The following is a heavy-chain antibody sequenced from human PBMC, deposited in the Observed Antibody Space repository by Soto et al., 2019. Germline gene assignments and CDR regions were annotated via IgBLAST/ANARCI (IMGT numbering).Heavy chain of an antibody. CDR3: AGGGGTILGLVISLDY. Sequence: ASVKVSCKSSGYTFTSYYMHCVRQAPGQGLEWMGIINPSGGSTSYAQKFQGRVTMTRDTSTSTVYMELSSLRSEDTAVYYCAGGGGTILGLVISLDYGGQGTLVTVPS. CDR1: GYTFTSYY. CDR2: INPSGGST. J-gene: IGHJ4*02. V-gene: IGHV1-46*03. D-gene: IGHD3-3*01.